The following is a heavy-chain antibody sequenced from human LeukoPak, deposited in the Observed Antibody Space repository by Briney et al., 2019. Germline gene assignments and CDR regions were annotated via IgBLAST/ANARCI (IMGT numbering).Heavy chain of an antibody. CDR3: ARITNSRSDY. V-gene: IGHV1-46*02. J-gene: IGHJ4*02. Sequence: ASVKVSCKASGYTFNNYYMQWVRQAPGQGLEWMGIINPNGGSTSSAQKFQGRVTMTRDTSTSTVYMEQSRLGSEDTAVYYCARITNSRSDYWGQGTLVTVSS. D-gene: IGHD1-1*01. CDR1: GYTFNNYY. CDR2: INPNGGST.